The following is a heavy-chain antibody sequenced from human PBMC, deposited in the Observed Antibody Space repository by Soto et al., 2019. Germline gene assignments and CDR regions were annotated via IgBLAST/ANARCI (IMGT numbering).Heavy chain of an antibody. J-gene: IGHJ3*02. Sequence: GGSLRLSCAASGFTFDDYAMHWVRQAPGKGLEWVSGISWNSGSIGYADSVKGRFTISRDNAKNSLYLQMNSLRAEDTALYYCAKDTYMLLNAFDIWGQGTMVTVSS. D-gene: IGHD2-8*01. CDR1: GFTFDDYA. CDR2: ISWNSGSI. V-gene: IGHV3-9*01. CDR3: AKDTYMLLNAFDI.